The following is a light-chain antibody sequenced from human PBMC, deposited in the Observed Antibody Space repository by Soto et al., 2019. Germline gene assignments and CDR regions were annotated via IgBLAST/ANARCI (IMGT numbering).Light chain of an antibody. Sequence: QSVLTQPPSASGSPGQSVTISCTGTSSDVGAYNYVSWYQQHPGKAPKLMIYDVTKRPSGVPDRFSGSKSGNTASLTVSGLQDEDEADYYCISYAGSSIWVFGGGTKLTVL. V-gene: IGLV2-8*01. J-gene: IGLJ3*02. CDR2: DVT. CDR3: ISYAGSSIWV. CDR1: SSDVGAYNY.